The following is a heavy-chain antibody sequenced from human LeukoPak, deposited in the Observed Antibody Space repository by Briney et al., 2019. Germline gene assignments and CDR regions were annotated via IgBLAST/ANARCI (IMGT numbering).Heavy chain of an antibody. D-gene: IGHD3-10*01. V-gene: IGHV1-24*01. CDR1: GYTLTELS. J-gene: IGHJ4*02. CDR2: FDPEDGET. Sequence: ASVKVSCKVSGYTLTELSMHWVRQAPGKGLEWMGGFDPEDGETIYAQKFQGRVTMTEDTSTDTAYTELSSLRSEDTAAYYCATETTSGSYPNRFDYWGQGTLVTVSS. CDR3: ATETTSGSYPNRFDY.